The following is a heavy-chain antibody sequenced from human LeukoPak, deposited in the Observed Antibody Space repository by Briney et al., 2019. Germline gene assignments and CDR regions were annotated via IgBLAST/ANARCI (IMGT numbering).Heavy chain of an antibody. CDR2: IYTSGST. Sequence: SQTLSLTCTVSGASVSSGNYYWTWIRQPAGKGLEWIGRIYTSGSTNYSPSLKSRVTISIDASKNQFSLRLSSVTAADTAVYYCTRGGELMNYWGQGTLVTVSS. J-gene: IGHJ4*02. V-gene: IGHV4-61*02. CDR3: TRGGELMNY. D-gene: IGHD1-26*01. CDR1: GASVSSGNYY.